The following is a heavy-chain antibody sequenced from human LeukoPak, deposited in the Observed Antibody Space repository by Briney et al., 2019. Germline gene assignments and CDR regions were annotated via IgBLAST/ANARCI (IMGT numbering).Heavy chain of an antibody. CDR3: AKDRHSDYANPKFDP. J-gene: IGHJ5*02. D-gene: IGHD4-11*01. Sequence: SETLSLTCTVSGGSISSYYWSWIRQPPGKGLEWIGYIYYSGSTNYNPSLKSRVTISVDTSKNQFSLKLSSVTAADTAVYYCAKDRHSDYANPKFDPWGQGTLVTVSS. V-gene: IGHV4-59*01. CDR1: GGSISSYY. CDR2: IYYSGST.